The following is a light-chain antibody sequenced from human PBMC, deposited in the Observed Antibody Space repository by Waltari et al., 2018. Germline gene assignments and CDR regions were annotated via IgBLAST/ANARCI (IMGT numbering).Light chain of an antibody. CDR2: AAS. J-gene: IGKJ1*01. Sequence: DIQMTQSPSSLSASVGDRVTITCRASQTISRYLNWYQQKPGKAPNLLFYAASSLQSGVPSRFSGSGSGRDFTLIITGLQPEDFATYYCQQTYSFTRTFGQGTKVEIK. V-gene: IGKV1-39*01. CDR1: QTISRY. CDR3: QQTYSFTRT.